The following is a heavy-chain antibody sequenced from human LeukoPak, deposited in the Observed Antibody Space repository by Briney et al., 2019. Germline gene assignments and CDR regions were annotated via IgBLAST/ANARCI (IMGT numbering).Heavy chain of an antibody. CDR2: ISGSGGST. V-gene: IGHV3-23*01. D-gene: IGHD4-17*01. CDR1: GFTFSSYA. J-gene: IGHJ4*02. CDR3: AKDRPNYGEFDY. Sequence: PGGSLRLSCAASGFTFSSYAMSWVRQAPGKGLEWGSAISGSGGSTYYADSVKGRFTISRDNSKDTLYLQMNSLRAEDTAVYYCAKDRPNYGEFDYWGQGTLVTVSS.